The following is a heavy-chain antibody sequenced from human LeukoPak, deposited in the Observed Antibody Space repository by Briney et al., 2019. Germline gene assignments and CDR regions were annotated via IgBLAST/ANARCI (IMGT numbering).Heavy chain of an antibody. CDR1: GFTFSIYA. CDR3: ARGWLQEEMTPDY. D-gene: IGHD5-24*01. J-gene: IGHJ4*02. V-gene: IGHV3-30-3*01. Sequence: GGSVRLSRAASGFTFSIYAMHWVRQPAGKWLEWVAVISYDGSNKYYADSVKGRLTMSRDNSKNTLYLQMNSLSAEDTAVYYCARGWLQEEMTPDYWGQGTLVTVSS. CDR2: ISYDGSNK.